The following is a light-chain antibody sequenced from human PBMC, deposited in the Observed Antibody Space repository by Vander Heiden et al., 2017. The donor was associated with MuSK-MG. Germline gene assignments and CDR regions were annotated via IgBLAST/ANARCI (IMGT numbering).Light chain of an antibody. J-gene: IGKJ1*01. CDR3: QQSYSMPRT. Sequence: DLQMTQSPSSLSASVGDRVTITCRASQDIDSHVNWYQQKSGKAPEVLIFAASRLQSGVPARFSGSGSGTDFSLTITSLRPEDFATYYCQQSYSMPRTFGQGTRVEVK. V-gene: IGKV1-39*01. CDR1: QDIDSH. CDR2: AAS.